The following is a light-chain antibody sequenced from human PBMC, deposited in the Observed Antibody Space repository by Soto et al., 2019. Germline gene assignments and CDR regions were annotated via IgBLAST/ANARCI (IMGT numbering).Light chain of an antibody. CDR2: DSS. V-gene: IGKV1-5*01. CDR1: QTINSW. Sequence: DIQITQSLATLTPSVVDRVTITCRASQTINSWLAWYQQKPGKDPKVLIYDSSSLESGVPSRFSGSGSGADLNLNISSLKPEDFATYYCQQSYTIPRLFGQRT. CDR3: QQSYTIPRL. J-gene: IGKJ1*01.